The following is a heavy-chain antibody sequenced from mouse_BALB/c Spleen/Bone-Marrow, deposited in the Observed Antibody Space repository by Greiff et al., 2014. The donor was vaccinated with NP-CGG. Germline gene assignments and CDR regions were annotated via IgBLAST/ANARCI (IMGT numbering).Heavy chain of an antibody. CDR1: GCTFTNYW. CDR3: ARERYGYDGWYFDV. J-gene: IGHJ1*01. CDR2: IAPGSGST. V-gene: IGHV1S41*01. Sequence: DLVKPGASVKLSCKTSGCTFTNYWINWIKQRPGQGLEWLGRIAPGSGSTYYNEMFKVKAPLTVDTSSSTAYIQLSSLSSEDSAVYFCARERYGYDGWYFDVWGAGTPVTVSA. D-gene: IGHD2-2*01.